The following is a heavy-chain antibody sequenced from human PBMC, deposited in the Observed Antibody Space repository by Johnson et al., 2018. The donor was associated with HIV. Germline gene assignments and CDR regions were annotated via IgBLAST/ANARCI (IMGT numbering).Heavy chain of an antibody. J-gene: IGHJ3*02. CDR3: GRDREGLRQWLTRGCGAFNI. CDR2: ISGSEK. Sequence: VQLVESGGGLVQPGGSLRLSCAASGFTFSNYAMGWVRQAPGKGLEWVSSISGSEKYYVDSVKGRFTISRDNSKNTLYLQMNSLRVEDTAVYYCGRDREGLRQWLTRGCGAFNIWGQGAMLTGSS. V-gene: IGHV3-23*04. CDR1: GFTFSNYA. D-gene: IGHD6-19*01.